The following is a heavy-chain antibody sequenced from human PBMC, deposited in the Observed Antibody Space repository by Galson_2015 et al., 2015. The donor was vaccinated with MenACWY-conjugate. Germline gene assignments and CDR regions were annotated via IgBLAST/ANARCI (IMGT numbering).Heavy chain of an antibody. CDR3: ARDLGVYCSRNNCYSPY. Sequence: SLRLSCAASGFTFNNYWMSWVRQVPGKGPEWVANIKQDGSEKYYVDSVRGRFTISRDNAKSSLFLQMNSLRAEDTAVYYCARDLGVYCSRNNCYSPYWGQGTLVAVSS. D-gene: IGHD2-15*01. J-gene: IGHJ4*02. CDR2: IKQDGSEK. CDR1: GFTFNNYW. V-gene: IGHV3-7*03.